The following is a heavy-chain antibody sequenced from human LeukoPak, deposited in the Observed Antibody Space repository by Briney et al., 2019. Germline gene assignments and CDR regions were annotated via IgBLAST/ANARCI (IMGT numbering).Heavy chain of an antibody. CDR3: VLAGSGSYYFDY. CDR1: AYRXTNYW. D-gene: IGHD3-10*01. V-gene: IGHV5-51*01. CDR2: IYPGDSDT. Sequence: GESLRISCKGLAYRXTNYWIGXVRXXPGKXXEXXGTIYPGDSDTRYSPSLQGQVTISADKSINTASLQWSSLNASDTAMYYCVLAGSGSYYFDYGGQGILVTVSA. J-gene: IGHJ4*02.